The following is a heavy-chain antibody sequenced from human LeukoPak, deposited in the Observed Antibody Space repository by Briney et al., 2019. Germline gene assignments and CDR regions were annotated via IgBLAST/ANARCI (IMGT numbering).Heavy chain of an antibody. CDR2: INSDGSST. J-gene: IGHJ3*02. V-gene: IGHV3-74*01. Sequence: GGSLRLSCAASGFTFSSYWMHWVRQALGKGLVWVSRINSDGSSTSYADSVKGRFTISRDNAKNTLYLQMNSLRAEDTAVYYCARDTDYDILGLYAFDIWGQGTMVTVSS. D-gene: IGHD3-9*01. CDR3: ARDTDYDILGLYAFDI. CDR1: GFTFSSYW.